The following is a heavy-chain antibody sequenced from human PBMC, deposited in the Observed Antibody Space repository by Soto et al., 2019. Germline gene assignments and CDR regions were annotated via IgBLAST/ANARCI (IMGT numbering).Heavy chain of an antibody. V-gene: IGHV4-39*01. Sequence: PSETLSLTCTVSGGSISSSSYYRGWIRQPPGKGLEWIGSIYYSGSTYYNPSLKSRVTISVDTSKNQFSLKLSSVTAADTAVYYCARHRGVSEIPWFDPWGQGTLVTVSS. CDR1: GGSISSSSYY. CDR2: IYYSGST. D-gene: IGHD6-13*01. CDR3: ARHRGVSEIPWFDP. J-gene: IGHJ5*02.